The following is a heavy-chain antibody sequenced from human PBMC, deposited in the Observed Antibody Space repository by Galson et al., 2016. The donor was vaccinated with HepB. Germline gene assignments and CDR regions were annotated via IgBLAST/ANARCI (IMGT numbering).Heavy chain of an antibody. CDR2: INPSYGST. CDR3: ARTHGTAPFRN. D-gene: IGHD1-14*01. V-gene: IGHV1-46*01. J-gene: IGHJ4*02. Sequence: SVKVSCKASGYTFTSYYIHWVRQAPGQGLDWMGLINPSYGSTTYAQKFQGRVTMTRDTSTSTVYMELSGLTSEDTAVYYCARTHGTAPFRNWGQGTLVTVSS. CDR1: GYTFTSYY.